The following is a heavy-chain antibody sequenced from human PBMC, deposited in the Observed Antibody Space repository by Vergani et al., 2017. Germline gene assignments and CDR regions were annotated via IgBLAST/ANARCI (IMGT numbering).Heavy chain of an antibody. CDR3: AKERLGSSGYPGVMDV. CDR2: ISYDGSNK. J-gene: IGHJ6*02. V-gene: IGHV3-30*18. D-gene: IGHD3-22*01. Sequence: QVQLVESGGGVVQPGRSLRLSCAASGFTFSSYGMHLVRQAPGKGLEGWAVISYDGSNKYYADSVKGRLTISRDNSKNTLYLQMNSLRAEDTAVYYCAKERLGSSGYPGVMDVWGQGTTVTVSS. CDR1: GFTFSSYG.